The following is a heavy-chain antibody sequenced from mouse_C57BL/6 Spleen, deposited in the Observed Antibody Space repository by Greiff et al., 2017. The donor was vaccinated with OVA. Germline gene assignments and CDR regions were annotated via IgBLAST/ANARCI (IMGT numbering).Heavy chain of an antibody. J-gene: IGHJ2*01. Sequence: VQGVESGAELVKPGASVKISCKASGYAFSSYWMNWVKQRPGKGLEWIGQIYPGDGDTNYNGKFKGKATLTADKSSSTAYMQLSSLTSEDSAVYFCARRGTTVEGDYVDYWGQGTTLTVSS. CDR2: IYPGDGDT. CDR3: ARRGTTVEGDYVDY. CDR1: GYAFSSYW. V-gene: IGHV1-80*01. D-gene: IGHD1-1*01.